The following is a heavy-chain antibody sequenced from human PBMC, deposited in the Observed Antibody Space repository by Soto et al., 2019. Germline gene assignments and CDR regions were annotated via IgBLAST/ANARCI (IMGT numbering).Heavy chain of an antibody. V-gene: IGHV4-30-4*01. Sequence: SETLSLTCTVSGGSISSGDYYWSWIRQPPGKGLEWIGYIYYSGSTYYNPSLKSRVTISVDTSKNQFSLKLSSVTAADTAVYYCARDCSGGRTSCYYGMDAWGQGTTVTVYS. CDR3: ARDCSGGRTSCYYGMDA. D-gene: IGHD3-10*02. CDR1: GGSISSGDYY. CDR2: IYYSGST. J-gene: IGHJ6*02.